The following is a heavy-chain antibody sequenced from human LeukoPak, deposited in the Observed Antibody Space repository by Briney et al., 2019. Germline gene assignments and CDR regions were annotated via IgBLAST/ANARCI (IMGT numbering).Heavy chain of an antibody. CDR3: ARASYRFGP. V-gene: IGHV1-69*13. D-gene: IGHD1-14*01. CDR2: IIPIFGTA. CDR1: GYTFTSNY. Sequence: ASVKVSCKASGYTFTSNYIHWVRQAPGQGLEWMGGIIPIFGTANYAQKFQGRVTITADESTSTAYMELSSLRSEDTAVYYCARASYRFGPWGQGTLVTVSS. J-gene: IGHJ5*02.